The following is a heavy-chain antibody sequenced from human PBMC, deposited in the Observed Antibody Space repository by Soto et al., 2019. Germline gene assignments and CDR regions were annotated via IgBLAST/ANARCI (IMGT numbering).Heavy chain of an antibody. CDR1: GFSLSTTGVG. CDR2: IYWDNDK. V-gene: IGHV2-5*02. CDR3: ARSLWFGELH. J-gene: IGHJ4*02. Sequence: QITLKESGPTLVKPTQTLTLTCSFSGFSLSTTGVGVGWIRQSPGKALEWLAIIYWDNDKRYSPSLKSRVTITTDTSKNQVVLTVTHMDPVDTGTYYCARSLWFGELHWGQGALVTVSS. D-gene: IGHD3-10*01.